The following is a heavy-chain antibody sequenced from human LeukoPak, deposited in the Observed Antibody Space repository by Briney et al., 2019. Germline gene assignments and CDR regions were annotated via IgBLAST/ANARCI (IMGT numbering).Heavy chain of an antibody. Sequence: AVKVSCKASGGTFSSYTISWVRQAPGQGLEWMGRIIPILGIANYAQKFQGRVTITADKSTSTAYMELSSLRSEDSAVYYCARSPSGSYYNFDYWGQGTLVTVSS. J-gene: IGHJ4*02. CDR3: ARSPSGSYYNFDY. CDR2: IIPILGIA. D-gene: IGHD1-26*01. V-gene: IGHV1-69*02. CDR1: GGTFSSYT.